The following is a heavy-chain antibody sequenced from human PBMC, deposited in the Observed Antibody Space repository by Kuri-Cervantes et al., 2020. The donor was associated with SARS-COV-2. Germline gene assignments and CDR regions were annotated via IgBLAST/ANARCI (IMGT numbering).Heavy chain of an antibody. J-gene: IGHJ6*02. CDR3: ARDYCSSTSCYTYYYYGMDV. CDR1: GFTFSSYS. CDR2: ISYDGSNK. D-gene: IGHD2-2*02. V-gene: IGHV3-30*03. Sequence: GGSLRLSCAASGFTFSSYSMNWVRQAPGKGLEGVAVISYDGSNKYYADSVKGRFTISRDNSKNTLYLQMNSLRAEDTAVYYCARDYCSSTSCYTYYYYGMDVWGQGTTVTVSS.